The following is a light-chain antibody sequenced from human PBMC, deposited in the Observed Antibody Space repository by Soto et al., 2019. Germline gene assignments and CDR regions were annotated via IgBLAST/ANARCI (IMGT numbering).Light chain of an antibody. V-gene: IGKV3-15*01. J-gene: IGKJ1*01. CDR3: QQYNNWPPWT. Sequence: EIVMTQSPATLSVSPGERATLSCRASQSVRNNLAWYQQKPGQAPRLLIYGASTRATGIPARFSGSGSGTEFTLTISSLYSEDFAVDYCQQYNNWPPWTFGQGTKVEIK. CDR2: GAS. CDR1: QSVRNN.